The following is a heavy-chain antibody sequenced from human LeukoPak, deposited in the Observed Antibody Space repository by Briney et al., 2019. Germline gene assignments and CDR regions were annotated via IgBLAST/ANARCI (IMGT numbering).Heavy chain of an antibody. Sequence: GGSLRLSCAASGFTFSSYSMNWVRQAPGKGLEWVSSISSSSYIYYADSVKGRFTISRDNAKNSLYLQMNSLRAEDTAVYYCAREGYYDSSGYFDYWGQGTLVTVSP. CDR3: AREGYYDSSGYFDY. CDR2: ISSSSYI. D-gene: IGHD3-22*01. V-gene: IGHV3-21*01. J-gene: IGHJ4*02. CDR1: GFTFSSYS.